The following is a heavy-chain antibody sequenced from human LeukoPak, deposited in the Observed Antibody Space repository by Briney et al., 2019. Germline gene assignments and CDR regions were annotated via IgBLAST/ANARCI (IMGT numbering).Heavy chain of an antibody. D-gene: IGHD6-6*01. J-gene: IGHJ4*02. Sequence: SVKVSCKASGGTFSSYAISWVRQAPGQGLEWMGGIIPIFGTANYAQKFQGRVTITTDESTSTAYMELSSLRSEDTAVYYRAREPSKYSSSSADYWGQGTLVTVSS. CDR1: GGTFSSYA. V-gene: IGHV1-69*05. CDR3: AREPSKYSSSSADY. CDR2: IIPIFGTA.